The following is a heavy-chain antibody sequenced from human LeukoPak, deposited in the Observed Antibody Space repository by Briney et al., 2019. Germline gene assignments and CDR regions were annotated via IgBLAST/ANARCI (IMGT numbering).Heavy chain of an antibody. V-gene: IGHV1-3*01. CDR2: INAGNGNT. J-gene: IGHJ4*02. CDR1: GYTFTSSG. Sequence: ASVKVSCKASGYTFTSSGISWVRQAPGQRLEWMGWINAGNGNTKYSQKFQGRVTITRDTSASTAYMELSSLRSEDTAVYYCARGTGDSGYDFDYWGQGTLVTVSS. CDR3: ARGTGDSGYDFDY. D-gene: IGHD5-12*01.